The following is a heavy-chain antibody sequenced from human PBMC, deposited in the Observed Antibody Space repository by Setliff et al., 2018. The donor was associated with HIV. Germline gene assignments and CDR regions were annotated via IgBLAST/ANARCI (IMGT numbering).Heavy chain of an antibody. D-gene: IGHD5-12*01. CDR3: ARRGYSGFEGAWFDD. J-gene: IGHJ4*02. V-gene: IGHV5-51*01. CDR2: IYPSDSDT. CDR1: KYSFDNYW. Sequence: PGESLKISCKGSKYSFDNYWIGWVRQMPGKDLQYIGIIYPSDSDTRYSPSLQRQATLSADKSTSTVYLELTNLKASDSGVYYCARRGYSGFEGAWFDDWGKGTLVTVSS.